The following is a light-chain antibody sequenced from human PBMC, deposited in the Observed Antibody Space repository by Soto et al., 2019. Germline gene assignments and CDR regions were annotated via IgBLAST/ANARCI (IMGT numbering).Light chain of an antibody. J-gene: IGKJ1*01. Sequence: DIQMTQSPSTLSASVGDRVTITCRASQSMSTWLAWYQQKPGTAPKLLIYEATSLESGVPPRFSRSGSGTEFTHNISSLQPDDFATYYCQQNTSYPWTFGQGNTVEIK. V-gene: IGKV1-5*03. CDR1: QSMSTW. CDR2: EAT. CDR3: QQNTSYPWT.